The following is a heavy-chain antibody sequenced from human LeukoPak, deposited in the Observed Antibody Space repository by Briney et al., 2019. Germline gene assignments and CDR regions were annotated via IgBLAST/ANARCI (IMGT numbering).Heavy chain of an antibody. D-gene: IGHD2-2*01. V-gene: IGHV4-4*07. CDR1: AGSISNYY. J-gene: IGHJ6*04. Sequence: PSDTLSLTCTVSAGSISNYYGSWTRQPTGKGLEWIGRIYSSGSTNYNPSLESRVTMSVDTSKNQFSLKLTSVTAADTAVYYCAREYCSSSSCFHYSYYYFMDVWGKGTKVTVSS. CDR2: IYSSGST. CDR3: AREYCSSSSCFHYSYYYFMDV.